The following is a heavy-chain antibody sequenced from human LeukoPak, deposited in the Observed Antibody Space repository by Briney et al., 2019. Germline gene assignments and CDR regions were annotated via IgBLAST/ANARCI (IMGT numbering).Heavy chain of an antibody. CDR1: GDTIIRDGYY. J-gene: IGHJ6*03. CDR3: ARHADSGSGRHFYHYMDV. CDR2: VYYTGST. D-gene: IGHD3-22*01. V-gene: IGHV4-39*01. Sequence: PSETLSLTCSVSGDTIIRDGYYWGWIRQSPHKGLEWIGNVYYTGSTCSNPSLTSRVTISVDTSKNEFSLRLRSVTAADTASYYCARHADSGSGRHFYHYMDVWGKGTTVTVSS.